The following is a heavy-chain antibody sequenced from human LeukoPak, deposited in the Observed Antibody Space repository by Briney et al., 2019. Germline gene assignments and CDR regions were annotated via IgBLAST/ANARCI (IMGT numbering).Heavy chain of an antibody. CDR3: ARAMSIRSSWYYYYYYMDV. D-gene: IGHD6-13*01. V-gene: IGHV3-20*01. Sequence: GGSLRLSCAASGFTFDDYGMSWVRQAPGKGLEWVSGINWNGGSTGYADSVKGRFTISRDNAKNSLYLQMNSLRAEDTALYHCARAMSIRSSWYYYYYYMDVWGKGTTVTVSS. CDR2: INWNGGST. J-gene: IGHJ6*03. CDR1: GFTFDDYG.